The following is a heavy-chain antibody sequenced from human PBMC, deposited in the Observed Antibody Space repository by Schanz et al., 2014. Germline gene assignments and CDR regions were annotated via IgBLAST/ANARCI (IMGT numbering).Heavy chain of an antibody. Sequence: QVQLVQSGAAVKKPGASVKVSCKASGYTFSSHGIHWLRQAPGQSLEWMGWINTANGNAKYSANFQARVSITKDTTATTNYTELTHLRSEVADVEDYERELTYCDGGKCYYDGFDIWGQGTLVTVSS. CDR1: GYTFSSHG. CDR3: ERELTYCDGGKCYYDGFDI. J-gene: IGHJ3*02. D-gene: IGHD2-21*01. V-gene: IGHV1-3*04. CDR2: INTANGNA.